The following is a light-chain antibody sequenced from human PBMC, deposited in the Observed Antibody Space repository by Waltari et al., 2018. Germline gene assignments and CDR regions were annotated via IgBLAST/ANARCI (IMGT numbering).Light chain of an antibody. CDR3: QHRVSWPLT. CDR2: DAS. J-gene: IGKJ4*01. V-gene: IGKV3-11*01. Sequence: DILLTQSPATLSSSPGERATLSCSASQSVDNLLGWYPQKPGQTPRLVIHDASNRAPGFPARFSGSGSGTDFTLTISSLEPEDFAVYYCQHRVSWPLTFGGGTKVEL. CDR1: QSVDNL.